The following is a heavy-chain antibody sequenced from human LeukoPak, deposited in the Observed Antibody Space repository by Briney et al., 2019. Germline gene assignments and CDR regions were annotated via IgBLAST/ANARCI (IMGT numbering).Heavy chain of an antibody. CDR1: GFTFSTYW. CDR2: IKQDGSEK. J-gene: IGHJ4*02. CDR3: ARDSAGNDY. Sequence: PGGSLRLSCEASGFTFSTYWMSWVRQAPGKGLEWVANIKQDGSEKYYVDSVKGRFTISRDNAKNSLYLQMNSLRAEDTAMYYCARDSAGNDYWGQGTLVPVSS. D-gene: IGHD6-13*01. V-gene: IGHV3-7*01.